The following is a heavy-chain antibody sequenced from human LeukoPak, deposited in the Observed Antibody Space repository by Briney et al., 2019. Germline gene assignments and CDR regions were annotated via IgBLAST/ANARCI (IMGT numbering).Heavy chain of an antibody. D-gene: IGHD2-15*01. CDR2: ISSTSTYI. V-gene: IGHV3-21*01. CDR3: ARGGGNFDY. Sequence: GSLRLSCAASGFTFSTYWMHWVRQAPGKGLEWVSSISSTSTYISYADSVKGRFTISRDNAKNSLYLQMNSLRAEDTAVYYCARGGGNFDYWGQGTLVTVSS. J-gene: IGHJ4*02. CDR1: GFTFSTYW.